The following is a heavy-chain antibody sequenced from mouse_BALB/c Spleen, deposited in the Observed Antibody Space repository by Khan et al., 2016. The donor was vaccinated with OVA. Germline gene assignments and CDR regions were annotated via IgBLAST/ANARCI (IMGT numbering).Heavy chain of an antibody. D-gene: IGHD1-2*01. Sequence: VQLKQSGPGLVKPSQSLSLTCTVTGYSITSGYGWNWIRQFPGNKLEWMGYISYSGSTNYNPSLKSRISITRDTSKNQFFLQLNSVTIEDTATYYCARTARINYGGQGTTLTVSS. CDR2: ISYSGST. CDR1: GYSITSGYG. J-gene: IGHJ2*01. CDR3: ARTARINY. V-gene: IGHV3-2*02.